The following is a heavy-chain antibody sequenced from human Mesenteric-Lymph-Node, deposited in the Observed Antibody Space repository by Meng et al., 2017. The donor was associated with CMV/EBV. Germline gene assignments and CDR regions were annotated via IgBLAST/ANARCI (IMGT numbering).Heavy chain of an antibody. CDR2: IYYSGST. CDR1: GVSVSSLSYY. J-gene: IGHJ5*02. V-gene: IGHV4-61*01. Sequence: GSLRLSCTVSGVSVSSLSYYWSWIRQPPGKGLEWIGYIYYSGSTNYNPSLKSRVTISVDTSKNQFSLKLSSVTAADTAVYYCARDRMFDPWGQGTLVTVSS. CDR3: ARDRMFDP. D-gene: IGHD2-15*01.